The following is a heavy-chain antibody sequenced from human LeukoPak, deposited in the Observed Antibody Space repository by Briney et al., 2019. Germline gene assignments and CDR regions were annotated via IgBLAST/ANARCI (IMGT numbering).Heavy chain of an antibody. D-gene: IGHD5-24*01. CDR3: AKGPQSPVEMATIGYAFDI. J-gene: IGHJ3*02. CDR2: IWCDGSNK. V-gene: IGHV3-33*06. Sequence: GGSLRLSCAASGFTFSSYGMHWVRQAPGKGLEWVAVIWCDGSNKYYADSVKGRFTISRDNSKNTLYLQMNSLRAEDTAVYYCAKGPQSPVEMATIGYAFDIWGQGTMVTVSS. CDR1: GFTFSSYG.